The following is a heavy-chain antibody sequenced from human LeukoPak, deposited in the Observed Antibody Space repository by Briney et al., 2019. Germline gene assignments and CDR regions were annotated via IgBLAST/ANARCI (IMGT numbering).Heavy chain of an antibody. CDR2: INPNTGGT. D-gene: IGHD3-10*01. CDR3: ARDRLRYYDSGSNYPKGNYYYMDV. CDR1: GYTFTGYY. V-gene: IGHV1-2*02. Sequence: ASVKVSCKASGYTFTGYYIHWVRQAPGQGLEWMGWINPNTGGTNYAQKFQGRVSMTRDTSITTAYMDLSSLRSDDTAVYYCARDRLRYYDSGSNYPKGNYYYMDVWGKGTTVTVSS. J-gene: IGHJ6*03.